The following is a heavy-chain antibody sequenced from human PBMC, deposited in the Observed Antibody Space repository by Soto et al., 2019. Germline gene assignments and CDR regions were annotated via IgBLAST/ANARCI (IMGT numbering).Heavy chain of an antibody. J-gene: IGHJ3*02. V-gene: IGHV3-23*01. CDR1: GFTFSSYA. CDR2: ISGSGGST. D-gene: IGHD3-22*01. CDR3: AKARGGYYDSSGYYSDAFDI. Sequence: EVQLLESGGGLVQPGGSLRLSCAASGFTFSSYAMSWVRQAPVKGLEWVSAISGSGGSTYYADSVKGRFTISRDNSKNTLYLQMNSLRAEDTAVYYCAKARGGYYDSSGYYSDAFDIWGQGTMVTVSS.